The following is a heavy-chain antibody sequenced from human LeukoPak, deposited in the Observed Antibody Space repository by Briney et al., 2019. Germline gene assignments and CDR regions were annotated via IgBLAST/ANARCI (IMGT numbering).Heavy chain of an antibody. CDR2: IIPIIGIA. Sequence: SVKVSCKASGGTFISYAISWVRQAPGQGLEGMGRIIPIIGIANFAQKFQGRVTITADKSTSTAYMELSRLRSEDTAVYCCARWNGSYTPWGQGTLVTVSS. J-gene: IGHJ5*02. CDR3: ARWNGSYTP. D-gene: IGHD1-26*01. CDR1: GGTFISYA. V-gene: IGHV1-69*04.